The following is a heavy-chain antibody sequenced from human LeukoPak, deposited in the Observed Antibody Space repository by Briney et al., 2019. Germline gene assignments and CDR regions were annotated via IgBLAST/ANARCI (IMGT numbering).Heavy chain of an antibody. Sequence: ASVKVSCKASGYTFTGYYMHWVRQAPGQGLEWMGRINPNSGGTNYAQKFQGRVTMTRDTPISTAYMELTRLRSDDTAVYYCARANYGDYPLFWGQGTLVTVSS. V-gene: IGHV1-2*06. CDR1: GYTFTGYY. CDR3: ARANYGDYPLF. J-gene: IGHJ4*02. CDR2: INPNSGGT. D-gene: IGHD4-17*01.